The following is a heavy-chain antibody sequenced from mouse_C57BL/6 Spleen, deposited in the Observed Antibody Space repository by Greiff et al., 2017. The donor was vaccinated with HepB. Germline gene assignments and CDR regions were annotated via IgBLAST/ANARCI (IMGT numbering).Heavy chain of an antibody. CDR2: ISSGGSYT. V-gene: IGHV5-6*01. CDR3: ARDGDYAYFDY. Sequence: VQLKESGGDLVKPGGSLKLSCAASGFTFSSYGMSWVRQTPDKRLEWVATISSGGSYTYYPDSVKGRFTISRDNAKNTLYLQMSSLKSEDTSMYYCARDGDYAYFDYWGQGTTLTVSS. J-gene: IGHJ2*01. CDR1: GFTFSSYG. D-gene: IGHD2-4*01.